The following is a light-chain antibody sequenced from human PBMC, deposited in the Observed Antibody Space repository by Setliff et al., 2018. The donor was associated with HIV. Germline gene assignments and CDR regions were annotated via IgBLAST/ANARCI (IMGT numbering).Light chain of an antibody. J-gene: IGLJ1*01. CDR1: SSDVGSYNR. CDR3: SSYTSISTYV. CDR2: EVN. Sequence: QSALTQPPSVSGSPGQSVTISCTGTSSDVGSYNRVSWYQQPPGTAPKLMIYEVNNRPSGGPDRFSGSKSGNTASLTISGLQAEDEADYYCSSYTSISTYVFGTGTKGTV. V-gene: IGLV2-18*02.